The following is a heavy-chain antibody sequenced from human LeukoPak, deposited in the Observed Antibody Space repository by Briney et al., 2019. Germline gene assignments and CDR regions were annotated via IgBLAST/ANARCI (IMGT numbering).Heavy chain of an antibody. J-gene: IGHJ4*02. CDR3: AKASDIVVVPAAIGLFGY. CDR1: GFTFSSYA. D-gene: IGHD2-2*02. CDR2: ISGSGGST. V-gene: IGHV3-23*01. Sequence: GGSLRLSCAASGFTFSSYAMSWVRQAPGKGLEWVSAISGSGGSTYYANSVKGRFTISRDNSKNTLYLQMNSLRAEDTAVYYCAKASDIVVVPAAIGLFGYWGQGTLVTVSS.